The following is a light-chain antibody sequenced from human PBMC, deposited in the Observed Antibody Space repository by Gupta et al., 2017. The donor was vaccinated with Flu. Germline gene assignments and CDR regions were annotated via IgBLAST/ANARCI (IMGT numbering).Light chain of an antibody. V-gene: IGLV1-47*01. CDR3: GAWDDSLKTYV. CDR1: SSNIGSDY. J-gene: IGLJ1*01. Sequence: QSVMTQPPSASGTPGQRVTISCSGNSSNIGSDYVYWYQQLPGVAPKLLISRNNQRPSGVPDRFSGSKSGTSASLAISGLRSEDEADYYCGAWDDSLKTYVFGTGTKVTVL. CDR2: RNN.